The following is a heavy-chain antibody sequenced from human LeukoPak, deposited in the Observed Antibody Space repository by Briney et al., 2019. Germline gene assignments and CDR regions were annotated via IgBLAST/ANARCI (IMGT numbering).Heavy chain of an antibody. CDR1: GYSISSGYY. CDR3: ARVQSRLSWFDP. Sequence: SETLSLTCTVSGYSISSGYYWGWIRQPPGKGLEWIGSIYYSGSTYYNPSLRSRVTISVDTSKNQFSLRLGSVTAADTAVYYCARVQSRLSWFDPWGQGTLVTVSS. CDR2: IYYSGST. V-gene: IGHV4-38-2*02. J-gene: IGHJ5*02.